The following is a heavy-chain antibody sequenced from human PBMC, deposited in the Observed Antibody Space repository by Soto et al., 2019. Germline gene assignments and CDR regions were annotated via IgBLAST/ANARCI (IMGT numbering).Heavy chain of an antibody. CDR2: IYYSGST. V-gene: IGHV4-59*01. J-gene: IGHJ4*02. CDR3: ARDVVWSFDY. CDR1: VGSISSYY. D-gene: IGHD2-21*01. Sequence: NPSETLSLTCTVSVGSISSYYWSWIRQPPGKGLEWIGYIYYSGSTNYNPSLKSRVTISVDTSKNQFSLKLSSVTAADTAVYYCARDVVWSFDYWGQGTLVTVS.